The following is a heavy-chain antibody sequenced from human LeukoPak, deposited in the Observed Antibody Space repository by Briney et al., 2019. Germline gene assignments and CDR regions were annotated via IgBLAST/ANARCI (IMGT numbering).Heavy chain of an antibody. CDR1: GYTLTELS. V-gene: IGHV1-24*01. CDR2: FDPEDGET. Sequence: GASVKVSCKVSGYTLTELSMHWVRQAPGKGLEWMGGFDPEDGETIYAQKFQGRVTMTEDTSTDTAYMELSSLRSEDTAVYYCATSNQRSSGDHYGMDVWGQGTTVTVSS. CDR3: ATSNQRSSGDHYGMDV. J-gene: IGHJ6*02. D-gene: IGHD6-19*01.